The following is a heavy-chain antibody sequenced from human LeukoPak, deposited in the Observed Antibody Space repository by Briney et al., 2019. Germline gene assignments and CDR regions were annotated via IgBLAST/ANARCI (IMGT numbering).Heavy chain of an antibody. CDR3: ARDVYASTFDY. CDR2: IYYSGST. V-gene: IGHV4-39*02. J-gene: IGHJ4*02. CDR1: GGSISSSSYY. Sequence: SETLSLTCTVSGGSISSSSYYWGWIRQPPGKGLEWIGSIYYSGSTYYNPSLKSRVTISVDTSKNQFSLKLSSVTAADTAVYYCARDVYASTFDYWGQGTLVTVSS. D-gene: IGHD2-8*01.